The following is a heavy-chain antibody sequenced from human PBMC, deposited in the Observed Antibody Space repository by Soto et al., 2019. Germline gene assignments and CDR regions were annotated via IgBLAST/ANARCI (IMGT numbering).Heavy chain of an antibody. V-gene: IGHV3-23*01. CDR2: ISGRDGST. CDR3: AKAVYDSRSYNLAPDY. Sequence: EVQLLESGGGLVQPGGSLRLSCAASGFTFTDYAMSWVRQAPGKGLEWVSGISGRDGSTSYADSVRGRFTISRDNSKNTVYLQMNSLRADDTAVYYCAKAVYDSRSYNLAPDYWGQGTLVIVSS. J-gene: IGHJ4*02. CDR1: GFTFTDYA. D-gene: IGHD3-22*01.